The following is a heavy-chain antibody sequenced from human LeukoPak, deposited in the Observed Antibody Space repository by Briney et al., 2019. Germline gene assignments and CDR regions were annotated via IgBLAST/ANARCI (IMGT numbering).Heavy chain of an antibody. J-gene: IGHJ4*02. D-gene: IGHD3-10*01. V-gene: IGHV1-69*06. CDR2: IIPIFGTA. CDR3: ARGITILLWFGESYFDY. CDR1: GGTFSSYA. Sequence: SVKVSCKASGGTFSSYAISWVRQAPGQGLEWMGGIIPIFGTANYAQKFQDRVTITADKSTSTAYMELSSLRSEDTAVYYCARGITILLWFGESYFDYWGQGTLVTVSS.